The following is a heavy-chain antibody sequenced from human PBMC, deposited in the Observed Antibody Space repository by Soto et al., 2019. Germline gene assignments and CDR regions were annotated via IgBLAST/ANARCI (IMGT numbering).Heavy chain of an antibody. CDR1: GGAISNGGYY. Sequence: QVQLQESGPGLVKPSPTLSLTCTVSGGAISNGGYYWSWFRQHPGKGMEWIGYIYYSGGPYYNPSLKSRVSTSVDTYKNQFSLKLSSGPAADTAVYYCARTPLLCGQRTLVTVSS. CDR2: IYYSGGP. V-gene: IGHV4-31*03. J-gene: IGHJ4*02. CDR3: ARTPLL.